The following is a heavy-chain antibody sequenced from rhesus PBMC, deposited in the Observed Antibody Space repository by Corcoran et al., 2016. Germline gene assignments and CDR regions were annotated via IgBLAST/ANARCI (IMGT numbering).Heavy chain of an antibody. CDR1: GGSISDSYR. CDR2: IYGSSTST. Sequence: QVQLQESGPGVVKPSETLSITCAVSGGSISDSYRWSWIRQPPGKGLGWIWYIYGSSTSTNYKPSLKIRVTISKDPSKNQLSLKLSSVTAADTAVYYCARELTWFFDYWGQGVLVTVSS. J-gene: IGHJ4*01. V-gene: IGHV4S10*01. CDR3: ARELTWFFDY. D-gene: IGHD1-38*01.